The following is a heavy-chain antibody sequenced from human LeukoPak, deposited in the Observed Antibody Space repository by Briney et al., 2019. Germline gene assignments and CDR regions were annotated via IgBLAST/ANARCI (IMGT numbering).Heavy chain of an antibody. J-gene: IGHJ4*02. CDR3: AKDYYDSSGYLDS. Sequence: GGSLRLSCAASGFTFSSYGMHWVRQAPGKGLEWVAVISYDGSNKYYADSVKGRFTISRDNSKNTLYLQMNSLRAEDTAVYYCAKDYYDSSGYLDSWGQGTLVPGSS. CDR1: GFTFSSYG. D-gene: IGHD3-22*01. CDR2: ISYDGSNK. V-gene: IGHV3-30*18.